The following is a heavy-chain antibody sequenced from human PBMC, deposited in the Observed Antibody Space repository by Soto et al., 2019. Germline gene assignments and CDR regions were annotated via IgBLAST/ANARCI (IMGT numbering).Heavy chain of an antibody. D-gene: IGHD4-17*01. CDR3: ASGLVTTLHY. Sequence: SETLSHTYAVSGGSISRGVYSWSWIRQPPGKGLEWIGYIYHSGSTYYNPSLKSRVTISVDRSKNQFSLKLSSVTAADTAVYYCASGLVTTLHYWGQGTLVTVS. CDR1: GGSISRGVYS. V-gene: IGHV4-30-2*01. J-gene: IGHJ4*02. CDR2: IYHSGST.